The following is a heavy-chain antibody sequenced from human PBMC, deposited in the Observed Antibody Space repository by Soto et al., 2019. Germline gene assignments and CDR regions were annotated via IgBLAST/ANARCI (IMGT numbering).Heavy chain of an antibody. CDR3: ARQGYCSGGSCYLSPNWFDP. CDR1: GYTFTSYG. CDR2: ISAYNGNT. D-gene: IGHD2-15*01. V-gene: IGHV1-18*01. J-gene: IGHJ5*02. Sequence: ASVKVSCKASGYTFTSYGISWVRQAPGQGLEWMGWISAYNGNTNYAQKFQGRVTITADKSTSTAYMELSSLRSEDTAVYYCARQGYCSGGSCYLSPNWFDPWGQGTLVTVS.